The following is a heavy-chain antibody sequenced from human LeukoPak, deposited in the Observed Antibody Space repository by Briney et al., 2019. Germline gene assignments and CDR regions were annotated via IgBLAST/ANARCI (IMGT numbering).Heavy chain of an antibody. Sequence: GGSLRLSCAASGFTFRRYGMSWVRQAPGKGLEWVSAISGSGGTTYYVDSVKGRFTISRDNSKNTLYLQMNSLRAEDTAVYYCAKGSAPDYWGQGTLVTVSS. V-gene: IGHV3-23*01. CDR1: GFTFRRYG. J-gene: IGHJ4*02. CDR2: ISGSGGTT. CDR3: AKGSAPDY.